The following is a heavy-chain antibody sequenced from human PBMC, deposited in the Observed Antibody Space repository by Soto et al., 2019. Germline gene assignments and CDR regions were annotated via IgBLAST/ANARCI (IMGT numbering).Heavy chain of an antibody. D-gene: IGHD5-12*01. CDR2: ISYDGSNK. CDR1: GFTFSSYD. CDR3: AKEYSGYDHFDY. J-gene: IGHJ4*02. Sequence: QVQLVESGGGVVQPGRSLRLSCAASGFTFSSYDMHWVRQAPGKGLEWVAVISYDGSNKYYADSVKGRFTISRDNSKNTLYQQMNSLRAEDTAVYYCAKEYSGYDHFDYWGQGTLVTVFS. V-gene: IGHV3-30*18.